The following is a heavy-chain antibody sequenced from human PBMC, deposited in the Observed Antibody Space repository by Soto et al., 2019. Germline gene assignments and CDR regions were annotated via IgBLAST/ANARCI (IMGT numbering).Heavy chain of an antibody. CDR2: ISYDGSNK. Sequence: QVQLVESGGGVVQPGRSLRLSCAASGFTFSSSPMHWVRQAPGKGLEWVAVISYDGSNKYYADSVKGRFTISRDNSKNTLYLQMNSLRAEDTAVYYCARDDDCSGGICYSNYAFNIWGQGTTVTVSS. V-gene: IGHV3-30-3*01. CDR3: ARDDDCSGGICYSNYAFNI. J-gene: IGHJ3*02. D-gene: IGHD2-15*01. CDR1: GFTFSSSP.